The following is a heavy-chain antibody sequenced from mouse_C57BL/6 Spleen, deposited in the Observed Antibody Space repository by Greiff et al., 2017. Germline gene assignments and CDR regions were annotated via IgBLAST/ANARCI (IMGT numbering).Heavy chain of an antibody. CDR3: ARDESYDGYWYFDV. CDR1: GFTFSDFY. Sequence: EVKVVESGGGLVQSGRSLRLSCATSGFTFSDFYMEWVRQAPGKGLEWIAASRNKANDYTTEYSASVKGRFIVSRDTSQSILYLQMNALRAEDTAIYYCARDESYDGYWYFDVWGTGTTVTVSS. J-gene: IGHJ1*03. CDR2: SRNKANDYTT. D-gene: IGHD2-3*01. V-gene: IGHV7-1*01.